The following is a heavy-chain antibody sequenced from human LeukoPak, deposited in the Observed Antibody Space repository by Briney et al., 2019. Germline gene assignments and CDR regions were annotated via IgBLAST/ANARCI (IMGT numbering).Heavy chain of an antibody. V-gene: IGHV1-69*13. D-gene: IGHD3-3*01. J-gene: IGHJ3*02. CDR2: IIPIFGTA. Sequence: GASVKVSCKASGGTFCSYAISWVRQAPGQGLEWMGGIIPIFGTANYAQKFQGRVTITADESTSTAYMELSSLRSEDTAVYYCARGLPEPKIFGVSVRVVGAEAFDIWGLGSVVTVSS. CDR1: GGTFCSYA. CDR3: ARGLPEPKIFGVSVRVVGAEAFDI.